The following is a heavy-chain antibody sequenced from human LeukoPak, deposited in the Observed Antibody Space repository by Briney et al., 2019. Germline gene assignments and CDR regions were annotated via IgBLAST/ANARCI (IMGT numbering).Heavy chain of an antibody. V-gene: IGHV5-51*01. Sequence: GESLKISCKGSGYSFTSYWIGWVRQMPGKGLEWMGIIYPGDSDTRYSPSFQGQVTISADKPISTAYLQWSSLKASDTAMYYCARHKPAYYYGSGSYLGAFDIWGQGTMVTVSS. J-gene: IGHJ3*02. CDR3: ARHKPAYYYGSGSYLGAFDI. D-gene: IGHD3-10*01. CDR1: GYSFTSYW. CDR2: IYPGDSDT.